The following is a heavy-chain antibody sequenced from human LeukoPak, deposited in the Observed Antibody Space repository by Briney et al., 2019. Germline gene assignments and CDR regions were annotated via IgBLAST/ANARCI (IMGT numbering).Heavy chain of an antibody. D-gene: IGHD6-13*01. CDR2: INHSGST. V-gene: IGHV4-34*01. J-gene: IGHJ4*02. Sequence: KASETLSLTCAVYGGSFSGYYWSWIRQPPGKGLEWIGEINHSGSTNYNPSLKSRVTISVDTSKNQFSLKLSSVTAADTAVYYCARERAAAGGGDYWGQGTLVTVSS. CDR3: ARERAAAGGGDY. CDR1: GGSFSGYY.